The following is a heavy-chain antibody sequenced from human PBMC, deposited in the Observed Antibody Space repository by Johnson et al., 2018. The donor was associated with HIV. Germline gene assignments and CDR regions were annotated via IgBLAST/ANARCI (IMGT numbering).Heavy chain of an antibody. CDR1: GFTFSSYT. V-gene: IGHV3-30*04. D-gene: IGHD7-27*01. Sequence: QVQLVESGGGVVQPVRSLRLSCAASGFTFSSYTMHWVRQAPGKGLELVAVISYDGSNKYYADSVKGRFTISRDNSKNTLYLQMNSLRAEDTAAHYCARSWGNDAFDIWGQGTLVTVSS. CDR2: ISYDGSNK. J-gene: IGHJ3*02. CDR3: ARSWGNDAFDI.